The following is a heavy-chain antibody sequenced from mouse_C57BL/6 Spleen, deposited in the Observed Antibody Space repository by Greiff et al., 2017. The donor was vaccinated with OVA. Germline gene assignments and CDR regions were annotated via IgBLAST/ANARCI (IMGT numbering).Heavy chain of an antibody. Sequence: QVQLQQPGAELVMPGASVKLSCKASGYTFTSYWMHWVKQRPGQGLEWIGEIDPSDSYTNYNQKFKGKSTLTVDKSSSTAYMQLSSLTSEDSAVDYCARRYYGSSSLAMDYWGQGTSVTVSS. J-gene: IGHJ4*01. CDR2: IDPSDSYT. D-gene: IGHD1-1*01. CDR3: ARRYYGSSSLAMDY. V-gene: IGHV1-69*01. CDR1: GYTFTSYW.